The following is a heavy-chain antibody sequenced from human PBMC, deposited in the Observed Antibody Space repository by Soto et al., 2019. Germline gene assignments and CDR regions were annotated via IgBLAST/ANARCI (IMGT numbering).Heavy chain of an antibody. V-gene: IGHV1-46*01. CDR3: ARDSTGTGAGTKGFDY. CDR1: GYTFTSYY. CDR2: INPSGGST. D-gene: IGHD6-19*01. J-gene: IGHJ4*02. Sequence: QVQLVQSGAEVKKPGASVKVSCKASGYTFTSYYMHWVRQAPGQGLEWMGIINPSGGSTSYAQKFQGRVTMTRDTSTSTVYMELSRLISDDTAVYYCARDSTGTGAGTKGFDYWGQGTLVTVSS.